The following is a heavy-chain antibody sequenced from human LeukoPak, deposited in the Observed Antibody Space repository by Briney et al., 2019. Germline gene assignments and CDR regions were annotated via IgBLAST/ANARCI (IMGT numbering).Heavy chain of an antibody. V-gene: IGHV4-39*01. D-gene: IGHD3-10*01. CDR2: IYYSGST. CDR1: GGSISSSSYY. CDR3: ARRKLWFGELPY. Sequence: PSETLSLTCTVSGGSISSSSYYWGWIRQPPGKGLEWIGSIYYSGSTYYNPSLKSRVTISVDTSKNQFSLKLSSVTAADTAVYYCARRKLWFGELPYWGQGTLVTVSS. J-gene: IGHJ4*02.